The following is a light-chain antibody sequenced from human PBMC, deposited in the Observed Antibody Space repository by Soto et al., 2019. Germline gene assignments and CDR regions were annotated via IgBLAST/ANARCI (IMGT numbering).Light chain of an antibody. CDR3: ATWDDYLNVYV. CDR2: GNN. CDR1: SSNVGRNS. J-gene: IGLJ1*01. V-gene: IGLV1-44*01. Sequence: QSVLTQPPSASGTPGQGLTISCSGSSSNVGRNSVTWYQQLPGTAPKLLIYGNNQRPSGLPDRFSGSKSGTSASLAISGLQSEDEADYYCATWDDYLNVYVFGPGTKLTVL.